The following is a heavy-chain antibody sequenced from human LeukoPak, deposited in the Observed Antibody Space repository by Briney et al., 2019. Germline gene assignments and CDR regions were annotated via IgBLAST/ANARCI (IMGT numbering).Heavy chain of an antibody. CDR1: GFTVSSHY. J-gene: IGHJ4*02. CDR2: IYSGGRK. Sequence: QPGGSLRLSCAASGFTVSSHYMSWVRQAPGKGLEWVSVIYSGGRKYYADSVKDSFTIPIDNSKNTLYLQMNSLRAEDTAVYYCARDLYYYGSSFEKHWGQGTLVTVSS. D-gene: IGHD3-22*01. V-gene: IGHV3-66*01. CDR3: ARDLYYYGSSFEKH.